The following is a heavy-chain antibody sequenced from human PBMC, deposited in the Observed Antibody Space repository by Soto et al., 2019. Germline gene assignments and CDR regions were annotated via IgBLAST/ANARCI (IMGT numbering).Heavy chain of an antibody. V-gene: IGHV1-69*01. D-gene: IGHD6-13*01. CDR1: GGTFSSYA. CDR2: IIPIFGTA. J-gene: IGHJ4*02. Sequence: QVQLVQSGAEVKKPGSSVKVSCKASGGTFSSYAISWVRQAPGQGLEWMGGIIPIFGTANYAQKFQGRVTITADESTITAYMELSSLRSEDTAVYYCARETGWGSSSLYYFDYWGQGTLVTVSS. CDR3: ARETGWGSSSLYYFDY.